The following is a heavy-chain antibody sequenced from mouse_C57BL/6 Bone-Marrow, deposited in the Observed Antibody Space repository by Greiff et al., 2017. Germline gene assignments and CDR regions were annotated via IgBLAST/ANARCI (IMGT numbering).Heavy chain of an antibody. V-gene: IGHV5-9-1*02. J-gene: IGHJ4*01. CDR1: GFTFSSYA. Sequence: DVMLVESGEGLVKPGGSLKLSCAASGFTFSSYAMSWVRQTPEKRLEWVAYISSGGDYIYYADTVKGRFTISRDNARNTLYLQMSSLKSEDTAMYYCTRGYYGRAMDYWGQGTSVTVSS. CDR2: ISSGGDYI. D-gene: IGHD1-1*01. CDR3: TRGYYGRAMDY.